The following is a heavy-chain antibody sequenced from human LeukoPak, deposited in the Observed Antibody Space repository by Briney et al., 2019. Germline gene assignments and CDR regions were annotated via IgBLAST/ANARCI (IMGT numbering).Heavy chain of an antibody. V-gene: IGHV4-39*07. J-gene: IGHJ6*03. CDR3: ARGVLDDQRTDIVVVPAARYPSYYYYYMDV. Sequence: PSETLSLTCTVSGGSIYTGDFYWAWIRQSPGKGLEWIGSLFYSGNMYYNPSLKSRVTISVDTSKNQFSLNLNSVTAADTAVYYCARGVLDDQRTDIVVVPAARYPSYYYYYMDVWGKGTTVTVSS. CDR2: LFYSGNM. D-gene: IGHD2-2*01. CDR1: GGSIYTGDFY.